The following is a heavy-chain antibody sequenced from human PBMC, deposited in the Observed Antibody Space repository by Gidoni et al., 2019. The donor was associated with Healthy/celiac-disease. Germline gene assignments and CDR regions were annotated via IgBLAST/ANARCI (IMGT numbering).Heavy chain of an antibody. Sequence: QLQLQESGPGLVKPSETLSLTCTVSGGSISSSSYYWGWIRQPPGKGLEWIGSIYYSGSTYYNPSLKSRVTISVDTSKNQFSLKLSSVTAADTAVYYCARFGVVVVVAATVGAFDIWGQGTMVTVSS. CDR2: IYYSGST. J-gene: IGHJ3*02. D-gene: IGHD2-15*01. CDR1: GGSISSSSYY. CDR3: ARFGVVVVVAATVGAFDI. V-gene: IGHV4-39*01.